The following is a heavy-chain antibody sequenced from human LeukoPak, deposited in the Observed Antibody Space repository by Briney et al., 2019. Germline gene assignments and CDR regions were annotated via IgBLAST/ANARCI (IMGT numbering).Heavy chain of an antibody. Sequence: PSETLSLTCAVYGGSFSGYYWSWIRQPPGKGLEWIGYIYYSGSTNYNPSLKSRVTISVDTSKNQFSLKLSSVTAADTAVYYCARERDLGGYDHFDYWGQGTLVTVSS. J-gene: IGHJ4*02. CDR1: GGSFSGYY. CDR3: ARERDLGGYDHFDY. V-gene: IGHV4-59*01. D-gene: IGHD5-12*01. CDR2: IYYSGST.